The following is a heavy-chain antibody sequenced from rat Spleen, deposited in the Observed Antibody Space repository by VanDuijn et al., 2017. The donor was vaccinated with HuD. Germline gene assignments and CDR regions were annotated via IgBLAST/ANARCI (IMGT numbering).Heavy chain of an antibody. CDR3: TGEAADGYG. CDR1: GFSLTSYH. D-gene: IGHD1-7*01. Sequence: QVQLTESGPGLVHPSQTLSLTCTVSGFSLTSYHASWFRQPPGKGLEWLPAISSGGSTYYNSALKSRLSISRDTSKSQVFLKMNSLQTEDTAIYFCTGEAADGYGWGRGVMVTVSS. J-gene: IGHJ2*01. V-gene: IGHV2S12*01. CDR2: ISSGGST.